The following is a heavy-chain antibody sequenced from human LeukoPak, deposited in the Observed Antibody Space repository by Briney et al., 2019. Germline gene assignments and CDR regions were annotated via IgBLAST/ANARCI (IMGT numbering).Heavy chain of an antibody. Sequence: GGSLRLSCTASGFTFSSYAMSWVRQAPGKELEWVSIISGSGYSTYYADSVKGRFTISRDNSKNTLYLQMNSLRAEDTAVYYCAKALGMYGSSGYAWYFDYWGQGTLVTVSS. CDR3: AKALGMYGSSGYAWYFDY. D-gene: IGHD6-25*01. J-gene: IGHJ4*02. CDR1: GFTFSSYA. CDR2: ISGSGYST. V-gene: IGHV3-23*01.